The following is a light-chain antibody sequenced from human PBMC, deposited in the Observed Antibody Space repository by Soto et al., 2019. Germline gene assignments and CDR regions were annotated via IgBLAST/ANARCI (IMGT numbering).Light chain of an antibody. V-gene: IGKV3-15*01. Sequence: EIVMTHAPGTLSVSPGEIATLSCSASQIVSSNLAWYQQKPGQAPRLLIYGASTRATGIPDRFSGSGSGTEFTLTISSLQPEDFAVYYCQKYNNWPRKFGQGTKVDIK. CDR3: QKYNNWPRK. CDR2: GAS. CDR1: QIVSSN. J-gene: IGKJ1*01.